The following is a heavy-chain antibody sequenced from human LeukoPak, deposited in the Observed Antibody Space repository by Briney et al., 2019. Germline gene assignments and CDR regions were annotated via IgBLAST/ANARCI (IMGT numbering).Heavy chain of an antibody. D-gene: IGHD4-23*01. CDR1: GFTFSSYA. V-gene: IGHV3-23*01. J-gene: IGHJ3*02. CDR3: AKEYGGWAPGTAFDI. Sequence: PGGSLRLSCAASGFTFSSYAMTWVRRAPGKGLEWVSAISGSGLSTYYPDSVKGRFTISRDNSKNTLYLQINSLRAEDTAVYYCAKEYGGWAPGTAFDIWGQGTVVTVSS. CDR2: ISGSGLST.